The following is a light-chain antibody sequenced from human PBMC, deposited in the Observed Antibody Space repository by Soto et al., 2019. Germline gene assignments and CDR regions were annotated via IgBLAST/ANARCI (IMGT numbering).Light chain of an antibody. Sequence: DIQMTQSPSTLSASVGDRVTITCRASQSISSWLAWYQQKPGKAPKLLIYKASSLESGVPSRFSGSGSGTEFTLTVSSLQPDDFATYYCQQYYRYPITFGQGTRLEIK. CDR3: QQYYRYPIT. J-gene: IGKJ5*01. V-gene: IGKV1-5*03. CDR1: QSISSW. CDR2: KAS.